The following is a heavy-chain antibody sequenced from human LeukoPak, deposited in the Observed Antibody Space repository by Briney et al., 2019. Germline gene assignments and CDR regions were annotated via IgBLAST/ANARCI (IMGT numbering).Heavy chain of an antibody. Sequence: SETLSLTCTVSGGSISCSSYYWGWIRQPPGKGLEWIGNIYYSGNTYYNPSLKSRVAISVDTSKNQFSLKLSSVTAADTAVYYCARDLSGSSGGAFDIWGQGTMITVSS. V-gene: IGHV4-39*07. CDR2: IYYSGNT. CDR1: GGSISCSSYY. D-gene: IGHD1-26*01. J-gene: IGHJ3*02. CDR3: ARDLSGSSGGAFDI.